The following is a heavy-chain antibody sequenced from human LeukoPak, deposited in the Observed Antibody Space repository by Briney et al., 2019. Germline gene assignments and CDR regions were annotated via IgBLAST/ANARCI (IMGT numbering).Heavy chain of an antibody. J-gene: IGHJ3*02. CDR2: IIPIFGTA. D-gene: IGHD3-3*01. CDR3: ARRFRDAFDI. Sequence: SVKVSCKASGGTFSSYAISWVRQAPGQGLEWMGGIIPIFGTANYAQKFQGRVTITTNESTSTAYMELSSLRSEDTAVYYCARRFRDAFDIWGQGTMVTVSS. CDR1: GGTFSSYA. V-gene: IGHV1-69*05.